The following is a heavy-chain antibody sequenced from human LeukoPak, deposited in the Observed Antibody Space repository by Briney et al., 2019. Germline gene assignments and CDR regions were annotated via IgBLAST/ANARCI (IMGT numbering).Heavy chain of an antibody. V-gene: IGHV3-9*01. CDR1: GFTFNDHA. CDR3: ARASYYYDTTGLGAVDI. J-gene: IGHJ3*02. CDR2: INWNSDKI. D-gene: IGHD3-22*01. Sequence: PGGSLRLSCAASGFTFNDHAMYWVRQAPGKGLEWVSGINWNSDKIGYADCVKGRFTISRDDAKNSLFLQMNSLRAEDTALYYCARASYYYDTTGLGAVDIWGQGTMATVSS.